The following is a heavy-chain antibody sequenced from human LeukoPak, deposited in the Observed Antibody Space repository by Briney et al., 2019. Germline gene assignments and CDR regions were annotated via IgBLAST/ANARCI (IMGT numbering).Heavy chain of an antibody. CDR2: IYTSGST. Sequence: SETLSLTCTVSGGSISSYYWSWIRQPAGKGLEWIGRIYTSGSTDYNPSLKSRVTMSVDTSKNQFSLKLSSVTAADTAVYYCASHLIIASPASPDAFDIWGQGTMVTVSS. J-gene: IGHJ3*02. V-gene: IGHV4-4*07. D-gene: IGHD3-10*01. CDR1: GGSISSYY. CDR3: ASHLIIASPASPDAFDI.